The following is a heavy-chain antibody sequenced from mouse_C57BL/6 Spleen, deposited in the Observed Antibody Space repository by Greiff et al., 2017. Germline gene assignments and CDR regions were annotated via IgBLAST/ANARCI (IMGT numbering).Heavy chain of an antibody. CDR2: ISSGGSYT. Sequence: DVMLVESGGDLVKPGGSLKLSCAASGFTFSSYGMSWVRQTPDKRLEWVATISSGGSYTYYPDSVKGRFTISSDNAKNTLYLQMSSLKSEYTAMXYCARQPYLGAMEYCGHGGSVSVSS. CDR3: ARQPYLGAMEY. V-gene: IGHV5-6*02. CDR1: GFTFSSYG. D-gene: IGHD4-1*01. J-gene: IGHJ4*01.